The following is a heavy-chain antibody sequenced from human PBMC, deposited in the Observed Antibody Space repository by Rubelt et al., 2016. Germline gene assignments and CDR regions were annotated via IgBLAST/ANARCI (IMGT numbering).Heavy chain of an antibody. D-gene: IGHD3-10*01. J-gene: IGHJ4*02. V-gene: IGHV1-69*04. Sequence: QVQLVQSGAEVKKPGASVKVSCKASGYTFTSYGISWVRQAPGQGLEWMGRIIPILGIANYAQKFQGRVTITADKSTGTAYMELSSLRSEDTAVYYCAGDPLPVRGVIMTPTHWGQGTLVTVSS. CDR1: GYTFTSYG. CDR3: AGDPLPVRGVIMTPTH. CDR2: IIPILGIA.